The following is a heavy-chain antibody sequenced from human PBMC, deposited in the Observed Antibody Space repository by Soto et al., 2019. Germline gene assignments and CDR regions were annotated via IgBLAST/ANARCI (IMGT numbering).Heavy chain of an antibody. J-gene: IGHJ4*02. CDR2: IYYSGST. V-gene: IGHV4-61*01. Sequence: SETLSLTCTVSGGSVRSGSYYWSWIRQPPGKGLEWIGHIYYSGSTNYNPSLKSRLTISVDTSKNQFSLKLNSVTAADTAVYYCATTYYDFWSGSPLAYWGQGTLVTVSS. CDR1: GGSVRSGSYY. CDR3: ATTYYDFWSGSPLAY. D-gene: IGHD3-3*01.